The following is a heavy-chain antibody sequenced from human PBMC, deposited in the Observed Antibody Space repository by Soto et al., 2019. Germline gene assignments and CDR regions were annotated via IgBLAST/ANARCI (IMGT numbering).Heavy chain of an antibody. J-gene: IGHJ4*01. V-gene: IGHV3-15*07. CDR1: GFTISEAW. CDR2: IKSIPDGGTT. Sequence: EVQLVESGGGLVKPGGSLRLSCAASGFTISEAWVNWVRQAPGMGLEWVGRIKSIPDGGTTDFAAPVKARFAISRDDSKNMVYLQINSLNTEDTAVYYCSTDSHFSSVFVRHDYWGRGTLVIVSS. CDR3: STDSHFSSVFVRHDY. D-gene: IGHD3-10*01.